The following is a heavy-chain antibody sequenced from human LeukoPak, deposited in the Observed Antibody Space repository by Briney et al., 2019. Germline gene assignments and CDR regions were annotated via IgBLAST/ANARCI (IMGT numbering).Heavy chain of an antibody. V-gene: IGHV1-2*02. J-gene: IGHJ3*02. CDR2: INPNSGGT. CDR1: GYTFTGYY. CDR3: ASKWVTYYYNSSYYLYPTDVLDI. Sequence: GASVKVSCKASGYTFTGYYMHWVRQAPGQGLEWMGWINPNSGGTNYAQKFQGRVTMTRDTSISTAYMELSRLRSDDTAVYYCASKWVTYYYNSSYYLYPTDVLDIWGQGTMVTVSS. D-gene: IGHD3-22*01.